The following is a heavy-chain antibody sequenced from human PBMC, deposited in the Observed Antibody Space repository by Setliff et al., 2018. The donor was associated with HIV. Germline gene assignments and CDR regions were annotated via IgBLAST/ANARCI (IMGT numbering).Heavy chain of an antibody. D-gene: IGHD3-10*01. CDR1: GGSISSGSYY. Sequence: KASETLSLTCTVSGGSISSGSYYWSWIRQPAGKGLEWIGHIYTSGSTNYNPSLKSRVTISVDTSKNQFSLKLSSVTAADTAVYYCARAISTPSYYYHMDVWGTGTPVTVSS. J-gene: IGHJ6*03. CDR2: IYTSGST. V-gene: IGHV4-61*09. CDR3: ARAISTPSYYYHMDV.